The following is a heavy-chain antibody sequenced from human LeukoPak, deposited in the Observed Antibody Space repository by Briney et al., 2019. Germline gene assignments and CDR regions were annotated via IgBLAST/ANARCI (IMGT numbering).Heavy chain of an antibody. Sequence: GSLRLSCAASGFIVSSNYMSWVRQAPGKGLEWVSVIYSDGSTNYPGSVKGRFTISRDSSRNMLFLQMNSLRAEDTAVYYCVRAPEYGLYYFDYWGQGTLVTVSS. J-gene: IGHJ4*02. CDR1: GFIVSSNY. D-gene: IGHD1-14*01. CDR3: VRAPEYGLYYFDY. V-gene: IGHV3-66*01. CDR2: IYSDGST.